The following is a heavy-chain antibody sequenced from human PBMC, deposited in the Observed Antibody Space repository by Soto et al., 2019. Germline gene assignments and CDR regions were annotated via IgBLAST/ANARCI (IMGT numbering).Heavy chain of an antibody. V-gene: IGHV2-5*02. CDR3: AHLAAAGNPDY. D-gene: IGHD6-13*01. CDR1: GFSLITSGVG. CDR2: IYWDDNE. J-gene: IGHJ4*02. Sequence: QITLKESGPTLVKPTQTLTLTCTFSGFSLITSGVGVGWIRQPPGKALEWLALIYWDDNERYSPSLKSRLTITKDTSKNQVVLTMNNMDPVDTATYYCAHLAAAGNPDYWGQGTLVTVSS.